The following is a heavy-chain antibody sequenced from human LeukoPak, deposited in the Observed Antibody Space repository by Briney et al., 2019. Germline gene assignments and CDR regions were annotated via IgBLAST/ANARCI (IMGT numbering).Heavy chain of an antibody. V-gene: IGHV3-30*04. CDR2: ISYDGSSE. D-gene: IGHD3-16*01. Sequence: GGSLRLSCPASGFTFSSYSMHLLGQAPGKGLEWVAIISYDGSSEYYGDSVKGRFTISRDNSKNTLYLQMNSPRAEDRPCYGWARPCRHDSCQKSAFFCIPYWGKGTLVTVSS. CDR1: GFTFSSYS. J-gene: IGHJ1*01. CDR3: ARPCRHDSCQKSAFFCIPY.